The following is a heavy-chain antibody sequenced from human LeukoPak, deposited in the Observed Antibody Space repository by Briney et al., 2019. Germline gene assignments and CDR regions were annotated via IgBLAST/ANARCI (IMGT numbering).Heavy chain of an antibody. Sequence: PSETLSLTCTVSGGSISSYYWSWIRQPPGKGLEWIGYIYYSGSTNYNPSLKSRVTISVDTSKNQFSLKLSSVTAADTAVYYCAGGEMATTPGAFDIWGQGTMVTVSS. CDR3: AGGEMATTPGAFDI. V-gene: IGHV4-59*01. J-gene: IGHJ3*02. D-gene: IGHD5-24*01. CDR2: IYYSGST. CDR1: GGSISSYY.